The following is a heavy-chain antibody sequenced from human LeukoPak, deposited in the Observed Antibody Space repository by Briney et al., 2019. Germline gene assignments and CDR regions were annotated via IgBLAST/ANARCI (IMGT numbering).Heavy chain of an antibody. Sequence: GGSLRLSCAASGFTFDTYAMAWVRQAPGKGLQWVSTLTGRGDTTYYAESVKGRFTISRDNSKNTVYLQMNSLRAEDTAVYYCARDDVDWGQGTTVTVSS. CDR1: GFTFDTYA. CDR2: LTGRGDTT. J-gene: IGHJ6*02. CDR3: ARDDVD. V-gene: IGHV3-23*01.